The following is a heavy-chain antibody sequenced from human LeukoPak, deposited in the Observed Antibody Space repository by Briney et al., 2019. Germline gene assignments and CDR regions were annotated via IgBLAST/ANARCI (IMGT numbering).Heavy chain of an antibody. CDR2: IYYNGST. Sequence: PSETLSLTCTVSGGSISYYYWSWIRQSPGKGLEWIGYIYYNGSTNYNPSLKSRVTISVDTSKNQFSLKVTTVTAADTAIYYCARKGGHFVYWGQGTLVTVSS. D-gene: IGHD2-15*01. CDR1: GGSISYYY. V-gene: IGHV4-59*01. J-gene: IGHJ4*02. CDR3: ARKGGHFVY.